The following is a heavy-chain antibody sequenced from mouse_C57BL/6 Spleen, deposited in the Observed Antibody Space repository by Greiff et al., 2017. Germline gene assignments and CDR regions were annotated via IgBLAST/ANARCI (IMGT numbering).Heavy chain of an antibody. V-gene: IGHV1-15*01. Sequence: QVQLKQSGAELVRPGASVTLSCKASGYTFTDYEMHWVKQTPVHGLEWIGAIDPETGGTAYNQKFKGKAILTADKSSSTAYMELRSLTSEDSAVYYCTNYYGSSYLDYWGQGTTLTVSS. CDR2: IDPETGGT. CDR3: TNYYGSSYLDY. D-gene: IGHD1-1*01. CDR1: GYTFTDYE. J-gene: IGHJ2*01.